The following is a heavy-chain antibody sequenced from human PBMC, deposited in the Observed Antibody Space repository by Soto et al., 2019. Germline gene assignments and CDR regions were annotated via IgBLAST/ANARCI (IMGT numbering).Heavy chain of an antibody. Sequence: EVQLVETGGGLIQPGGSLRLSCAASGLTVSSHYMSWVRQAPGKGLEWVSIIYTDGNTYYADSVKGRFTISRDNSKNTLYLQMNSLSAEDTAVYYCAREAGYFDYWGQGTLVTVSS. CDR1: GLTVSSHY. CDR2: IYTDGNT. V-gene: IGHV3-53*02. CDR3: AREAGYFDY. J-gene: IGHJ4*02. D-gene: IGHD6-19*01.